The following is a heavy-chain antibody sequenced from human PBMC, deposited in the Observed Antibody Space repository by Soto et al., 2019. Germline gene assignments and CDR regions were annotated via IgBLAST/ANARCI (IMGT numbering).Heavy chain of an antibody. Sequence: QVQLQESGPGLVKPSETLSLTCTVSGGSVSSGSYYWNWIRQPPGKGLEWIGYVYYTGSTNYNPSLKSRVTMSVDTSKNQFDLKMRSVTAAATAVYYCALESREHSSSGGLAFGGQGTTVTVSS. J-gene: IGHJ6*02. CDR2: VYYTGST. CDR1: GGSVSSGSYY. V-gene: IGHV4-61*01. CDR3: ALESREHSSSGGLAF. D-gene: IGHD1-26*01.